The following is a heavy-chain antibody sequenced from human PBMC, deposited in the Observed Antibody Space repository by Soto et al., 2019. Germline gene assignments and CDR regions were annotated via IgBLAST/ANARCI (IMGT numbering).Heavy chain of an antibody. CDR1: GYSISSGYY. J-gene: IGHJ5*02. CDR3: ARHVSLGYCTPTSCDLLSWFDA. CDR2: ILHTGNT. Sequence: SETLSLTCAVSGYSISSGYYWVWVRQPPGKGLEWIGSILHTGNTNYNPSLKSRVTISVDTSKNQLSLKLKSVTAADTAVYYCARHVSLGYCTPTSCDLLSWFDAWGQGTQVTVSS. D-gene: IGHD2-2*01. V-gene: IGHV4-38-2*01.